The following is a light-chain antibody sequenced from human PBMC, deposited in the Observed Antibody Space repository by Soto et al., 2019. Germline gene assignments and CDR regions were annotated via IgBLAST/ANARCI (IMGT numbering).Light chain of an antibody. CDR3: QQYNNWPLT. V-gene: IGKV3-15*01. Sequence: ETVMTQSPATLSASPGESATLSRRASQSVNSDLAWYQQIPGQAPRLLIYSASTGATGGPARFSGSGSGTEFTLTISSLQSEDFAIYYCQQYNNWPLTFGGGTKV. CDR1: QSVNSD. CDR2: SAS. J-gene: IGKJ4*01.